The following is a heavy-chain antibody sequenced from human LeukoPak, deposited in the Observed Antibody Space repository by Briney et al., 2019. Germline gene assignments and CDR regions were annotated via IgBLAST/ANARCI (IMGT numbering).Heavy chain of an antibody. D-gene: IGHD2-15*01. CDR3: ARRGSDCSGGSCYSRAFDI. Sequence: SETLSLTCAVYGGSFSGYYWSWIRQPPGKGLEWIGSIYYSGSTYYNPSLKSRVTISVDTSKNQFSLKLSSVTAADTAVYYCARRGSDCSGGSCYSRAFDIWGQGTMVTVSS. J-gene: IGHJ3*02. CDR1: GGSFSGYY. CDR2: IYYSGST. V-gene: IGHV4-34*01.